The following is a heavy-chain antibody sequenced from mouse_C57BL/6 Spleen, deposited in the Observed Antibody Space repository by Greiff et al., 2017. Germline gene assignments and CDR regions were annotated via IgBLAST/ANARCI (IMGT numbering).Heavy chain of an antibody. J-gene: IGHJ4*01. V-gene: IGHV7-3*01. CDR3: ASSYYYGSSPYYAMDY. D-gene: IGHD1-1*01. CDR2: IRNKANGYTT. CDR1: GFTFTDYY. Sequence: EVQGVESGGGLVQPGGSLSLSCAASGFTFTDYYMSWVRQPPGKALEWLGFIRNKANGYTTEYSASVKGRFTISRDNSQSILYLQMNALRAEDSATYYCASSYYYGSSPYYAMDYWGQGTSVTVSS.